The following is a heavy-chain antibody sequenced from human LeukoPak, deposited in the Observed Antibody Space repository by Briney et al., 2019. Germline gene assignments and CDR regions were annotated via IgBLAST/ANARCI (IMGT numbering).Heavy chain of an antibody. Sequence: PSETLSLTCSVSGDSIISTNYFWGWIRQPPGKGLEWIGSIYYSGSTYYNPSLKSRVTISVDTSTNQFSLKLSSVTAADTAVYYCARLDYWGQGTLVTVSS. CDR2: IYYSGST. V-gene: IGHV4-39*01. CDR3: ARLDY. J-gene: IGHJ4*02. CDR1: GDSIISTNYF.